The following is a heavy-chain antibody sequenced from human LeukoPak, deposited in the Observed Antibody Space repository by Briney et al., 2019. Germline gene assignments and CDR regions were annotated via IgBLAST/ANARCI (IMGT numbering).Heavy chain of an antibody. CDR2: IYPGDSRT. D-gene: IGHD2-2*01. Sequence: NRGESLKISCPGSGYTFATDWSSCGRQMPGKGLEWMGIIYPGDSRTTYSPSFQGQVTISADKSISTAYLQWSSLKASDTAIYYCVRHLSDITSCQTPRRPGTLITVAS. CDR3: VRHLSDITSCQTP. V-gene: IGHV5-51*01. J-gene: IGHJ5*02. CDR1: GYTFATDW.